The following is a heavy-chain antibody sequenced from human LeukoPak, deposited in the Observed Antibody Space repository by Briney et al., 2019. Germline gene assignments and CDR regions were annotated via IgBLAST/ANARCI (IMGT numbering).Heavy chain of an antibody. J-gene: IGHJ4*02. V-gene: IGHV4-34*01. CDR1: GGSFSGYY. CDR2: INHSGST. Sequence: SETLSLTCAVYGGSFSGYYWSWIRQPPGKGLEWIGEINHSGSTNYNPSLKSRVTISVDTSKNQFSLKLSSVTAADTAVYYCARPRGCCSGGSCYYYYFDDWGQGTLVTVSS. CDR3: ARPRGCCSGGSCYYYYFDD. D-gene: IGHD2-15*01.